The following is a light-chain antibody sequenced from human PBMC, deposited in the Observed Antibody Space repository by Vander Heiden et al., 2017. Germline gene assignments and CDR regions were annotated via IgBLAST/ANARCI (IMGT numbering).Light chain of an antibody. CDR3: QTWGTGHVV. J-gene: IGLJ2*01. V-gene: IGLV4-69*01. CDR1: SGHSSYA. Sequence: QLVLTQSPSASASLGASVKLTCTLSSGHSSYAIAWHQQQPEKGPRYLMKLNSDGSHSKGDGIPDRFSGSSFGAERYLTISRLQSEDEADYYCQTWGTGHVVFGGGTKLTVL. CDR2: LNSDGSH.